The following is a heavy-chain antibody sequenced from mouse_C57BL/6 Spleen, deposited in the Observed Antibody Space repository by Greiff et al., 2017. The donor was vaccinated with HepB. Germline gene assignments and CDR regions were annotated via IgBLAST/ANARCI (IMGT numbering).Heavy chain of an antibody. D-gene: IGHD1-1*01. CDR1: GFNIKDYY. V-gene: IGHV14-1*01. Sequence: EVQLQQSGAELVRPGASVKLSCTASGFNIKDYYMHWVKQRPEQGLEWIGRIDPEDGDTEYAPKFQGKATMTADTSSNTAYLQLSSLTSEDTAVYYCTPYYYGSSYRFAYWGQGTLVTVSA. CDR2: IDPEDGDT. J-gene: IGHJ3*01. CDR3: TPYYYGSSYRFAY.